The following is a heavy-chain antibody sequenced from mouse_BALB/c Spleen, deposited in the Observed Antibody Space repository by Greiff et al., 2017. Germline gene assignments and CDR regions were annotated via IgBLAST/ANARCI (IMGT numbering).Heavy chain of an antibody. Sequence: EVKVVESGGGLVKPGGSLKLSCAASGFTFSSYAMSWVRQTPEKRLEWVASISSGGSTYYPDSVKGRFTISRDNARNILYLQMSSLRSEDTAMYYCARGFGGYDGAWFAYWGQGTLVTVSA. D-gene: IGHD2-2*01. V-gene: IGHV5-6-5*01. CDR3: ARGFGGYDGAWFAY. J-gene: IGHJ3*01. CDR2: ISSGGST. CDR1: GFTFSSYA.